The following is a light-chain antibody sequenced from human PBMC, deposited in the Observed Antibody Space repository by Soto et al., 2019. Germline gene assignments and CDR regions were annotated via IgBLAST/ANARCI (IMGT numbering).Light chain of an antibody. J-gene: IGKJ3*01. CDR2: DAS. CDR1: QTIGKY. Sequence: DIQMTQSPSSLSATVGDRVTITCRASQTIGKYLNWYQQQPGKVPKLLIYDASYLQSGVPSRFSGSESGTDFTLNISDLRPDDFETYYCPQTLRIHFNFGTGTKVNIX. V-gene: IGKV1-39*01. CDR3: PQTLRIHFN.